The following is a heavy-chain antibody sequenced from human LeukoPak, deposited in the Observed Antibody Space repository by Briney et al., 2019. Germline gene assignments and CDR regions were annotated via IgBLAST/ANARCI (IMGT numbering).Heavy chain of an antibody. J-gene: IGHJ4*02. V-gene: IGHV4-39*01. D-gene: IGHD1-26*01. CDR2: IHYSGST. CDR1: GGSITIDTYY. CDR3: ARRRYSATLDY. Sequence: SETLSLTCTVSGGSITIDTYYWAWIRQPPGKGLEWIGNIHYSGSTPYNPSLESRVTISVDTSDNHFSLKLSSVTAADTAVYYCARRRYSATLDYWGQGTLVTVSS.